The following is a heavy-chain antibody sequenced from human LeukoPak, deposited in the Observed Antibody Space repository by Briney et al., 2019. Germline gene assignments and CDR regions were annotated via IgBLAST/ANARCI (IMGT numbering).Heavy chain of an antibody. D-gene: IGHD3-10*01. J-gene: IGHJ4*02. CDR1: GFTFSSYG. CDR2: IWYDGSNK. V-gene: IGHV3-30*02. Sequence: GGSLRLSCAASGFTFSSYGMHWVRQAPGKGLEWVAFIWYDGSNKYYADSVKGRFTISRDNSKNTLYLQMNSLRAEDTAVYYCAKDRAMVRGVIITTDYWGQGTLVTVSS. CDR3: AKDRAMVRGVIITTDY.